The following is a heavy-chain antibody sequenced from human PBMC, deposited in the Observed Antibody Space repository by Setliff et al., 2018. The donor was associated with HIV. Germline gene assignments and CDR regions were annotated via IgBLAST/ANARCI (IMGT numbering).Heavy chain of an antibody. J-gene: IGHJ5*02. CDR1: GDTFSGHY. CDR2: INPNSGGT. CDR3: ATDGSVVVVAGSGLDP. V-gene: IGHV1-2*02. Sequence: ASVKVSCKASGDTFSGHYMHWVRQAPGQGLEWLGWINPNSGGTKYAQKFQGRLTMTRDTSITTVYMELSRLRSDDTAVYYCATDGSVVVVAGSGLDPWGQGTLVTVSS. D-gene: IGHD2-15*01.